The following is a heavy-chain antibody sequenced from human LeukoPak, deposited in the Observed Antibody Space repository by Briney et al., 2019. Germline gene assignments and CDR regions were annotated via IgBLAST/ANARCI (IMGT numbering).Heavy chain of an antibody. Sequence: GGSLRLSCAASGVTFRSYGMHWVRQAPGKGLEWVAVISYDGSNKYYADSVKGRFTISRDNSKNTLYLQMNSLRAEDTAVYYCAKAWNILTGYYYFDYWGQGTLVTVSS. CDR1: GVTFRSYG. D-gene: IGHD3-9*01. CDR2: ISYDGSNK. J-gene: IGHJ4*02. V-gene: IGHV3-30*18. CDR3: AKAWNILTGYYYFDY.